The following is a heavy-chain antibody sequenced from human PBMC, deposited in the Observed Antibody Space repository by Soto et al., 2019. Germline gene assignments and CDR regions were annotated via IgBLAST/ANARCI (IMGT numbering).Heavy chain of an antibody. J-gene: IGHJ1*01. Sequence: QVQLVESGGGVVQPGRSLRLSCAASGFTFSSYAMHWVRQAPGKGLEWVAVISYDGSNKYYADSVEGRFTISRDKSKNSLYLHMNSLSASATAVYSGSRCEDYYSRIDYSSSYWGQGTLVTVYS. CDR2: ISYDGSNK. CDR3: SRCEDYYSRIDYSSSY. D-gene: IGHD2-21*01. V-gene: IGHV3-30-3*01. CDR1: GFTFSSYA.